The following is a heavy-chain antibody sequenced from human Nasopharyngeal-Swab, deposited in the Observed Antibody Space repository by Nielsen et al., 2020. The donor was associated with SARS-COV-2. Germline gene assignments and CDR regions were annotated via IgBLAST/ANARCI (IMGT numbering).Heavy chain of an antibody. V-gene: IGHV4-31*02. CDR3: VRVSRYYYMDV. CDR2: IYYSGST. J-gene: IGHJ6*03. Sequence: WIRQPPGKGLEWIGYIYYSGSTYYNPSLKSRVTISVDTSKNQFSLKLNSVTAADTAVYYCVRVSRYYYMDVWGKGTTVTVSS.